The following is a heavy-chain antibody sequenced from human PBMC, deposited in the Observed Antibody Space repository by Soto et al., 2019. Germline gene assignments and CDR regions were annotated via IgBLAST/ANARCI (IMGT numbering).Heavy chain of an antibody. CDR3: ARGANIGHYYYYYYMDV. D-gene: IGHD5-12*01. V-gene: IGHV4-59*01. CDR2: IYYSGST. J-gene: IGHJ6*03. Sequence: PSETLSLTCTVSGGSISSYYWSWIRQPPGKGLEWIGYIYYSGSTNYNPSLKSRVTISVDTSKNQFSLKLSSVTAADTAVYYCARGANIGHYYYYYYMDVSGKGTTVTVSS. CDR1: GGSISSYY.